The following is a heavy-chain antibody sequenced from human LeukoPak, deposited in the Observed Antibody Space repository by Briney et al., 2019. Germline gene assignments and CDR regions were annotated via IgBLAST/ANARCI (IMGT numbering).Heavy chain of an antibody. CDR1: GGSISSGGYY. CDR2: IYHSGST. V-gene: IGHV4-30-2*01. D-gene: IGHD6-13*01. J-gene: IGHJ3*02. Sequence: PSETLSLTCTVSGGSISSGGYYWSWIRQPPGKGLEWIGYIYHSGSTYYNPSLKSRVTISVDRSKNQFSLKLSSVTAADTAVYYCARDLRSSWYQAFDIWGQGTMVTVSS. CDR3: ARDLRSSWYQAFDI.